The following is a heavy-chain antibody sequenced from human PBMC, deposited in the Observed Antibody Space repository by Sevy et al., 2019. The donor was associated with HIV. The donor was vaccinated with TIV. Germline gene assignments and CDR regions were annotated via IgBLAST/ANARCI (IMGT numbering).Heavy chain of an antibody. D-gene: IGHD4-17*01. J-gene: IGHJ5*02. CDR2: ISAYNGNT. CDR1: GYTFSSYG. CDR3: ARARITVTTLNWFDP. V-gene: IGHV1-18*01. Sequence: ASVKVSCKASGYTFSSYGITWVRQAPGQGLEWMGGISAYNGNTNYAQKLQGRVTLTTDTSTNTADMELRSLRSDDTAVYYCARARITVTTLNWFDPWGQGTLVTVSS.